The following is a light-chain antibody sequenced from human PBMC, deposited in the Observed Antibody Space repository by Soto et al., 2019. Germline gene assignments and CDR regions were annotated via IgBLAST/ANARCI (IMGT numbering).Light chain of an antibody. CDR1: QSVLYSSTNKYF. CDR2: WAS. J-gene: IGKJ2*01. CDR3: QQYSSTPHP. V-gene: IGKV4-1*01. Sequence: IVMTQSPDSLAVSLGERATFNCKSSQSVLYSSTNKYFLAWCHQRPGHSPKLLIYWASTRESVVPDRFSGSESVTDFAITITILQAEDVEVYYCQQYSSTPHPFGQGNPLEI.